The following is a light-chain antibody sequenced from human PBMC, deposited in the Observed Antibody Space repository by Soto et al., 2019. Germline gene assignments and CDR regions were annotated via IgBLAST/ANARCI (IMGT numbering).Light chain of an antibody. J-gene: IGLJ2*01. CDR1: SSDVGAYIY. CDR2: DVS. Sequence: QSALTQPSSVSGSPGQSVTISCTGTSSDVGAYIYVSWYQQDPGKAPKLMIYDVSERPSGVPDRFSGSKSGNTASLTISGLQAEDEADYYCCSYAGSYTSYVIFGGGTKLTVL. V-gene: IGLV2-11*01. CDR3: CSYAGSYTSYVI.